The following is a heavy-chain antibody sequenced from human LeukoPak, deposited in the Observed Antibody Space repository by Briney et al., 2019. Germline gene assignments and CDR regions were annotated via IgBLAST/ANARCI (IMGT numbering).Heavy chain of an antibody. CDR3: AKDAWSGYNVYDTPYGYFEY. J-gene: IGHJ4*02. Sequence: GGSLRLSCAASGVTFSSYGMHLVRQAPGKGLEWVAVIAYDGSDKYYADSVKGRFTISRDNSKNTLYLQTNSLRAEDTAVYYCAKDAWSGYNVYDTPYGYFEYWGQGTLVTVSS. CDR2: IAYDGSDK. CDR1: GVTFSSYG. D-gene: IGHD5/OR15-5a*01. V-gene: IGHV3-30*18.